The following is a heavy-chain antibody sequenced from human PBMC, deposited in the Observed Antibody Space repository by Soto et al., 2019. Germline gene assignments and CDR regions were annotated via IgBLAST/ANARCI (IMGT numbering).Heavy chain of an antibody. J-gene: IGHJ4*02. CDR1: VGSFSGYY. Sequence: PSETLSLTCAVYVGSFSGYYWSWIRQPPGKGLEWIGEINHSGSTNYNPSLKSRVTISVDTSKNQFSLKLSSVTAADTAVYYCASRSYDFWSGYRPDYWGQGTLVTVSS. V-gene: IGHV4-34*01. D-gene: IGHD3-3*01. CDR3: ASRSYDFWSGYRPDY. CDR2: INHSGST.